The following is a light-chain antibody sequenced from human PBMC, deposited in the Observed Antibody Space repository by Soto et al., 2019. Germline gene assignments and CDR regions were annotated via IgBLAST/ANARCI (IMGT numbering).Light chain of an antibody. J-gene: IGLJ2*01. Sequence: QSVLTQPPSASGSPGQSVTISCSARSSNIGQHRVRWCQHLAGTAPKLLIYSNYQRPSGVPDRFSGSKSGASASLAITGLQSEDEAYYYCAVWDDSLSAVVFGGGTQVTVL. V-gene: IGLV1-44*01. CDR3: AVWDDSLSAVV. CDR2: SNY. CDR1: SSNIGQHR.